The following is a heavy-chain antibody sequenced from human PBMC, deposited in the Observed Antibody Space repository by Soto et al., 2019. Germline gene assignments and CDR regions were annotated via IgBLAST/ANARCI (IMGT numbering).Heavy chain of an antibody. Sequence: TSETLSLTCTVSGGSIGSGDYYWSWIRQPPGKGLEWIGYIYYSGSTYYNPSLKSRVTISVDTSKNQFSLKLSSVTAADTAVYYCAVYCSSTSCYFNWFDPWGQGTLVTVSS. J-gene: IGHJ5*02. CDR2: IYYSGST. CDR3: AVYCSSTSCYFNWFDP. V-gene: IGHV4-30-4*01. D-gene: IGHD2-2*01. CDR1: GGSIGSGDYY.